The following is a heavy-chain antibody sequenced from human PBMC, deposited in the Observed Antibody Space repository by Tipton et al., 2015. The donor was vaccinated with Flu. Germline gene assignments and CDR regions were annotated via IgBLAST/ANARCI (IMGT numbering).Heavy chain of an antibody. D-gene: IGHD3-9*01. CDR2: IYYSGST. CDR3: ARDGAAILRYFDWLLGADAFDI. Sequence: TLSLACTVSGGSISSSSYYWGWTRQPPGKGVEWIGSIYYSGSTYYNPSLKSRVTISVDTSKNQFSLKLSSVTAADTAVYYCARDGAAILRYFDWLLGADAFDIWGQGRMVTVSS. CDR1: GGSISSSSYY. J-gene: IGHJ3*02. V-gene: IGHV4-39*07.